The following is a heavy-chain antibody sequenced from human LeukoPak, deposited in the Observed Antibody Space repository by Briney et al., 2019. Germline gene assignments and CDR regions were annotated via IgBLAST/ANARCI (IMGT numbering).Heavy chain of an antibody. CDR1: GGSFSAHY. CDR2: INHSGST. J-gene: IGHJ4*02. D-gene: IGHD3-22*01. Sequence: SETLSLTCVVSGGSFSAHYWSWIRQPPGMGLEWIGEINHSGSTNYNPSLKSRVTMSVDTSKNQFSLKLSSVNAADTAVYYCARYFTFDSSGYYYPFDYWGQGTLVTVSS. CDR3: ARYFTFDSSGYYYPFDY. V-gene: IGHV4-34*01.